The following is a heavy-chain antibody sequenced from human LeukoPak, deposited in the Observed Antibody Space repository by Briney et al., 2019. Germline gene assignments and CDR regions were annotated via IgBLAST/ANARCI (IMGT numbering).Heavy chain of an antibody. J-gene: IGHJ6*02. CDR3: AKAQAETNYDILTGYYSYYYGMDA. V-gene: IGHV3-9*01. CDR1: GFTFDDYA. CDR2: ISWNSGSI. Sequence: GGSLRLSCAASGFTFDDYAMHWVRQAPGKGLEWVSGISWNSGSIGYADSVKGRFTISRDNAKNSLYLQMNSLRAEDTALYYCAKAQAETNYDILTGYYSYYYGMDAWGQGTTVTVSS. D-gene: IGHD3-9*01.